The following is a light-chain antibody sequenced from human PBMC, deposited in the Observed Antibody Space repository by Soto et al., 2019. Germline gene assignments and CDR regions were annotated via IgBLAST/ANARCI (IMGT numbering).Light chain of an antibody. CDR3: QQYGSSPRT. V-gene: IGKV3-20*01. Sequence: EIVLTQSPGTLSLSPGERATLSCRASQSVSSSYLVWYQQKPGQPPRLLIYGASTRATGIPDRFSGSWSGTDFTLTISRLEPEDFAGYYCQQYGSSPRTFGQGTKVEIK. J-gene: IGKJ1*01. CDR1: QSVSSSY. CDR2: GAS.